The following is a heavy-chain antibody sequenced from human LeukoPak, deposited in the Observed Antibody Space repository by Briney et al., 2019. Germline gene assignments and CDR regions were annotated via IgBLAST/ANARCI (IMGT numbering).Heavy chain of an antibody. Sequence: GGSLRHSCADSGFTFSSYSMNGVRQAPGKGLEWVTSISSSSSYIYYADSVKGRFTISRDNAKNSLYLQMNSLRANDTAVYYCARAQNHDILTGALDYWGQGTLVTLSS. CDR2: ISSSSSYI. J-gene: IGHJ4*02. CDR1: GFTFSSYS. D-gene: IGHD3-9*01. CDR3: ARAQNHDILTGALDY. V-gene: IGHV3-21*01.